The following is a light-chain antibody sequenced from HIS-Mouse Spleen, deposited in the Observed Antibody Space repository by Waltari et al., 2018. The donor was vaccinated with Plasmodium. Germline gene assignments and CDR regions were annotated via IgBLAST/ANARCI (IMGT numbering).Light chain of an antibody. Sequence: SYELTQPPSVSVSPGQTARITCSGDALPKKYAYWYQQKSGQAPGPVIYEDSKRPSGIPERFAGSIAGTMATLTISGAQVEDEADYYCYSTDSSGNHRVFGGGTKLTVL. CDR3: YSTDSSGNHRV. J-gene: IGLJ3*02. CDR1: ALPKKY. V-gene: IGLV3-10*01. CDR2: EDS.